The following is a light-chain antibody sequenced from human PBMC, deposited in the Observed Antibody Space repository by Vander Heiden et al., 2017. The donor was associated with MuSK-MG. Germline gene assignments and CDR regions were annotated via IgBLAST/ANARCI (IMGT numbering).Light chain of an antibody. Sequence: EIVMTQSPATLSVSPGERATLSCRASQSVSSNLAWYQQRPGQAPRLLIYDASTRATRIPDTLRGCASRTEFTLSIISLQSAHIPVYYCQQDNNWPYTLGQGTKLELK. J-gene: IGKJ2*01. CDR3: QQDNNWPYT. CDR2: DAS. V-gene: IGKV3-15*01. CDR1: QSVSSN.